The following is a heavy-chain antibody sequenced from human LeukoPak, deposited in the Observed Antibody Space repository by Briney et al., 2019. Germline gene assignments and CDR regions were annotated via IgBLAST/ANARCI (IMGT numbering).Heavy chain of an antibody. CDR3: AKDGVVVVAATSDY. J-gene: IGHJ4*02. Sequence: GGSLRLSCAASGFTFSSYAMSWARQAPGKGLEWVSAISGSGGSTYYADSVKGRFTISRDNSKNTLYLQMNSLRAEDAAVYYCAKDGVVVVAATSDYWGQGTLVTVSS. D-gene: IGHD2-15*01. V-gene: IGHV3-23*01. CDR2: ISGSGGST. CDR1: GFTFSSYA.